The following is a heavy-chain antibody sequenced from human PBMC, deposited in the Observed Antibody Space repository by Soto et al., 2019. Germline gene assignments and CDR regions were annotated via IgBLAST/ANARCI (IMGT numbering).Heavy chain of an antibody. V-gene: IGHV1-18*01. J-gene: IGHJ4*02. Sequence: GASVKVSCKASGYTFTSYGISWVRQAPGQGLEWMGWISAYNGNTNYAQKLQGRVTMTTDTSTSTAYMELRSLRSDDTAVYYCARNPRGYCSGGSCVDYWGQGTLVTVSS. CDR3: ARNPRGYCSGGSCVDY. CDR1: GYTFTSYG. D-gene: IGHD2-15*01. CDR2: ISAYNGNT.